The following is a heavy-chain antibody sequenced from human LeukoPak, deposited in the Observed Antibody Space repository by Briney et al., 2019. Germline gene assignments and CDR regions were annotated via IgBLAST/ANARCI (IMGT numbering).Heavy chain of an antibody. Sequence: PGGSLRLSCAASGFTVSSNYMSWVRQAPGKGLEWVSVIYSGGSTYYADSVKGRFTISRDNSKNTLYLQMNSLRAEDTAVYYCAYTSPMIVVAPDYWGQGTLVTVSS. CDR2: IYSGGST. D-gene: IGHD3-22*01. CDR3: AYTSPMIVVAPDY. V-gene: IGHV3-66*01. CDR1: GFTVSSNY. J-gene: IGHJ4*02.